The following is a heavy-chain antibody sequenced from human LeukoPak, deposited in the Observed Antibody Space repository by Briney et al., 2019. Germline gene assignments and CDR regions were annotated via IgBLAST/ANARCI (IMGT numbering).Heavy chain of an antibody. CDR3: ARDQTYYVSGGYHYVTYLQH. J-gene: IGHJ1*01. D-gene: IGHD3-22*01. V-gene: IGHV4-4*07. Sequence: RASETLSLTCTVSGASISSSYCTWIRQPAGEGLEWIGRISSGGSTTYNPSFKSRVTMSLDTSKKQFSLNLTSVTAADTAVYYCARDQTYYVSGGYHYVTYLQHWGQGILVTVSS. CDR2: ISSGGST. CDR1: GASISSSY.